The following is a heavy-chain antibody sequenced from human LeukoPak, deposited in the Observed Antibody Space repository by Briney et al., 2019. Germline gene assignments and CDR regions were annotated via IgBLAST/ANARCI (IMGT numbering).Heavy chain of an antibody. V-gene: IGHV1-8*03. CDR2: KNPNSGNT. CDR1: GYTFTSYG. D-gene: IGHD3-9*01. Sequence: ASVKVSCKASGYTFTSYGINWVRQATGQGLEWMGWKNPNSGNTGYAQKFQGRVTITRNTSTSTAYMELSSLRSEDTAVYYCARGGLTLYYYYYYMDVWGKGTTVTVSS. CDR3: ARGGLTLYYYYYYMDV. J-gene: IGHJ6*03.